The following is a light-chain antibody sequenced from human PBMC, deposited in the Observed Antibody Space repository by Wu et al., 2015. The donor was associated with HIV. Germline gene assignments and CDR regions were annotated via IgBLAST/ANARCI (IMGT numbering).Light chain of an antibody. V-gene: IGKV3-20*01. J-gene: IGKJ3*01. CDR2: AAS. Sequence: EIVLTQSPGTLSLSPGERATLSCRASQSDSSTYLAWYQQKPGQPPRLLIYAASRRATGIPDRFSGSGSGTDFSLTISRLEPEDFAVYYCHQYGRSPPFTFGPGTKVDIK. CDR3: HQYGRSPPFT. CDR1: QSDSSTY.